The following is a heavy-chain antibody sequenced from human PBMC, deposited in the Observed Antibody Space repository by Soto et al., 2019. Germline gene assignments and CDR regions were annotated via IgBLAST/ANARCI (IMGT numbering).Heavy chain of an antibody. J-gene: IGHJ4*02. CDR1: GGSISSYY. Sequence: SETLSLTCTVSGGSISSYYWSWIRQPPGKGPEWIGYVYHSGATYYNPSLESRVAISLDTSKNQFSLNLNSVTAADTAVYYCARRYGASFDYWGEGTRVTVAS. D-gene: IGHD4-17*01. CDR2: VYHSGAT. CDR3: ARRYGASFDY. V-gene: IGHV4-59*01.